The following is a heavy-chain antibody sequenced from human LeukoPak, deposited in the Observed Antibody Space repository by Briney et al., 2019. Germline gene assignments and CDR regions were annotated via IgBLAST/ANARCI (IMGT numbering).Heavy chain of an antibody. J-gene: IGHJ6*03. CDR3: ARDAPYGSGSWLLTAGYYYYMDV. D-gene: IGHD3-10*01. CDR1: GFTFSDYY. CDR2: ISSSGSTI. V-gene: IGHV3-11*04. Sequence: GGSLRLSCAASGFTFSDYYVSWIRQAPGKGLEWVSYISSSGSTIYYADSVKGRFTISRDNAKNSLYLQMNSLRAEDTAVYYCARDAPYGSGSWLLTAGYYYYMDVWGKGTTVTVSS.